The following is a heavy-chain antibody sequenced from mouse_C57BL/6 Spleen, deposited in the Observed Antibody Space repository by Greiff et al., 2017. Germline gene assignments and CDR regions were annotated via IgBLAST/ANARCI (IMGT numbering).Heavy chain of an antibody. J-gene: IGHJ1*03. CDR1: GYTFTCYG. CDR2: IYPTSGNT. CDR3: ARALLPLPLDV. Sequence: QVKLQQSGPELVKPGASVKISCKASGYTFTCYGISWVKPRNGQGLEWIGEIYPTSGNTYYNEKFKGKATLTAANSSSHAYMALRSLPSEVSAVYYYARALLPLPLDVGGTGTTVTVSS. D-gene: IGHD2-3*01. V-gene: IGHV1-81*01.